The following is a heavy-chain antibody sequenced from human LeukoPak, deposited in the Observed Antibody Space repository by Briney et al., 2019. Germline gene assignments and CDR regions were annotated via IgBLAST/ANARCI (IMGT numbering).Heavy chain of an antibody. J-gene: IGHJ3*02. D-gene: IGHD6-13*01. CDR1: DGSISSYY. CDR2: IYTSGST. Sequence: KPSETLSLTCTVSDGSISSYYWSWVRQPAGKGLEWIGRIYTSGSTNYNPSLKSRVTMSVDTSKNQFSLKLSSVTAADTAVYYCARVRAIAAAGNYVDAFDIWGQGTMVAVSS. CDR3: ARVRAIAAAGNYVDAFDI. V-gene: IGHV4-4*07.